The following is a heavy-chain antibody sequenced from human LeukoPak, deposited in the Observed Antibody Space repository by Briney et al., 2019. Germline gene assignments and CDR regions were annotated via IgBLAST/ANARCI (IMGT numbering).Heavy chain of an antibody. D-gene: IGHD3-22*01. CDR1: GYSFTSYW. V-gene: IGHV5-51*01. Sequence: GESLKISCKGSGYSFTSYWIGWVRQMPGKGLEWMGIIYPGDSDTRYSPSSQGQVTISADKSISTAYLQWSSLKASDTAMYYCARGDYYDSSGYYNDAFDIWGQGTMVTVSS. CDR2: IYPGDSDT. CDR3: ARGDYYDSSGYYNDAFDI. J-gene: IGHJ3*02.